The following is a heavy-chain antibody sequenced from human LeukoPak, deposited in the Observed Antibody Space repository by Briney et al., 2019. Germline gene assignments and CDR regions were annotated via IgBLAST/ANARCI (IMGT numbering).Heavy chain of an antibody. Sequence: ASVKVSCKASGYTFTSYAMNWVRQAPGQGLEWMGWINTNTGNPTYAQGFTGRFVFSLDTSVSTAYLQISSLKAEDTAVYYCARDGTVVAATRSLYYYYYMDVWGKGTTVTISS. J-gene: IGHJ6*03. V-gene: IGHV7-4-1*02. CDR3: ARDGTVVAATRSLYYYYYMDV. CDR2: INTNTGNP. CDR1: GYTFTSYA. D-gene: IGHD2-15*01.